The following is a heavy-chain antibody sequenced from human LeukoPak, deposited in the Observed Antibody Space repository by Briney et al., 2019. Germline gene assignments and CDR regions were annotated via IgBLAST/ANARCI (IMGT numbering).Heavy chain of an antibody. V-gene: IGHV3-21*01. CDR2: ISSSSSYI. D-gene: IGHD3-22*01. CDR1: GFTFSSYS. J-gene: IGHJ3*02. CDR3: ARDVSHYYDSSGSGDAFDI. Sequence: PGGSLRLSCAASGFTFSSYSMNWVRQAPGKGLEWVSSISSSSSYIYYADSVKGRFTISRDNAKNSLYLQMNSLRAEDTVVYYCARDVSHYYDSSGSGDAFDIWGRGTMVTVST.